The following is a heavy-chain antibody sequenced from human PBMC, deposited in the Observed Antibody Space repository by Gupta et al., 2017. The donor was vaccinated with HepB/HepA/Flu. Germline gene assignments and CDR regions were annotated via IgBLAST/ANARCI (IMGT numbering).Heavy chain of an antibody. J-gene: IGHJ4*02. D-gene: IGHD2-21*01. Sequence: QVQLQQWCAGQVKPSATLSLACAVYGASFSSYYWSWLRQPPGKGLEWIGDIKDSGRTRYNPSLKSRVKISIDTSKNQFSLKLSSVTAADTAVYSCARGLRGHSGVVSHEFDHWGQGTRVTV. CDR3: ARGLRGHSGVVSHEFDH. CDR1: GASFSSYY. V-gene: IGHV4-34*01. CDR2: IKDSGRT.